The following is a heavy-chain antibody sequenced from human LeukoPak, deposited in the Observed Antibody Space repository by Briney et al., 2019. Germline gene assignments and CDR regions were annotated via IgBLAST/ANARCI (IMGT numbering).Heavy chain of an antibody. CDR3: ARDWGTAMGVDY. J-gene: IGHJ4*02. V-gene: IGHV4-59*01. D-gene: IGHD5-18*01. Sequence: SETLSLTCTVSGGSISSYYWSWIRQPPGKGLEWIGYMYYTGSTNYNPSLKSRVTISVDTSKNQVSLKLRSVTAADTAVYYCARDWGTAMGVDYWGQGTLVTVSS. CDR2: MYYTGST. CDR1: GGSISSYY.